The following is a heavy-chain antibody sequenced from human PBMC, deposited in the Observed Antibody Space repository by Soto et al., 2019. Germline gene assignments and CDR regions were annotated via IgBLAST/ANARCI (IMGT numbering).Heavy chain of an antibody. J-gene: IGHJ4*02. Sequence: EVQLVESGGGLVQPGGSLRLSCAASGFSFSTYSMNWVRQAPGKGLEWISYISYVMGGRSNIHYADSVRGRFTISRDDAKSSLYLQMNYLRAEDTAKYYCARDPHALDFWGQGVLVTVSS. CDR2: ISYVMGGRSNI. CDR3: ARDPHALDF. V-gene: IGHV3-48*01. CDR1: GFSFSTYS.